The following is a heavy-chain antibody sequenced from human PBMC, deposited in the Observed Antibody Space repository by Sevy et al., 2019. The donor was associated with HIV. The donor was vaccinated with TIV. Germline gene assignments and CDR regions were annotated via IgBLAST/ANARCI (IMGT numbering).Heavy chain of an antibody. CDR3: ARARGIPHYYYGMDV. V-gene: IGHV5-51*01. CDR2: IFPGDSDT. CDR1: GYSFTTYW. J-gene: IGHJ6*02. D-gene: IGHD1-26*01. Sequence: GESLKISCKGSGYSFTTYWIGWVRQKPGKGLEWMGIIFPGDSDTRYSPSCQAQVTISADNSISTAYLQWGSLKASDTAIYYCARARGIPHYYYGMDVWGQGTTVTVSS.